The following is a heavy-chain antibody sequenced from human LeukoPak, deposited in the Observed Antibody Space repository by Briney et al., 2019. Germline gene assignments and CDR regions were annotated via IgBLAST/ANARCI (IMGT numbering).Heavy chain of an antibody. J-gene: IGHJ6*03. CDR2: ISSSGSTI. Sequence: GGSLRLSCAASGFTFSDYYMSWIRQAPGKGLEWVSYISSSGSTIYYADSVKGRFTISRDNAKNSLYLQMNSLRAEDTAVYYCARLRSSCFYYYYMDVWGKGTTVTVSS. V-gene: IGHV3-11*01. CDR1: GFTFSDYY. CDR3: ARLRSSCFYYYYMDV. D-gene: IGHD3-16*01.